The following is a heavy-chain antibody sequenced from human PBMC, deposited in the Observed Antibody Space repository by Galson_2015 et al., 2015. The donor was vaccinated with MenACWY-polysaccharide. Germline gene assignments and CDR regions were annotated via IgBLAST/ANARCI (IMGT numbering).Heavy chain of an antibody. V-gene: IGHV1-69*13. D-gene: IGHD4-17*01. CDR3: ARGELTVTTGAH. CDR1: GGTFSSYA. J-gene: IGHJ4*02. CDR2: IIPIFGTV. Sequence: SVKVSCKASGGTFSSYAISWVRQAPGQGLEWMGGIIPIFGTVNYAQKFQGRVTITADESTSIAYMELSSLRSEDTAVYYCARGELTVTTGAHWGQGTLVTVSS.